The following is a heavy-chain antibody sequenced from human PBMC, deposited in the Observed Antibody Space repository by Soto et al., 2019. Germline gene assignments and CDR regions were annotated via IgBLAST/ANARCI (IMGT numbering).Heavy chain of an antibody. CDR3: AKDPEPIVVVGMDV. V-gene: IGHV3-23*01. CDR2: ISGSGGST. Sequence: GGSLRLSCAASGFTFSSYAMSWVRQAPGKGLEWVSAISGSGGSTYYADSVKGRFTISRDNSKNTLYLQMNSLRAEDTAVYYCAKDPEPIVVVGMDVWGQGTTVTVSS. CDR1: GFTFSSYA. J-gene: IGHJ6*02. D-gene: IGHD2-2*01.